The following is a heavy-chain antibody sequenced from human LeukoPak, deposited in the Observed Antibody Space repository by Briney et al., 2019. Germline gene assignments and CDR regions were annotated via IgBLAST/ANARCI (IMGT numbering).Heavy chain of an antibody. J-gene: IGHJ3*02. CDR3: ARGGSHLGAFDI. Sequence: GGSLRLSCAASGLTVSSNYMSWVRQAPGKGLEWVSVIYTGGRTYYADSVKGRFTISRDNSENTLYLQMNGLRAEDTAVYYCARGGSHLGAFDIWGQGTMVTVAS. CDR2: IYTGGRT. V-gene: IGHV3-53*01. CDR1: GLTVSSNY. D-gene: IGHD1-26*01.